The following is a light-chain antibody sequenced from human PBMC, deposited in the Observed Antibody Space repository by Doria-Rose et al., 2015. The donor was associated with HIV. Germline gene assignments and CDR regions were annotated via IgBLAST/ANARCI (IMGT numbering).Light chain of an antibody. CDR2: GPS. V-gene: IGKV3-20*01. J-gene: IGKJ2*01. CDR3: QQYGSFPYT. CDR1: QNVNNNY. Sequence: TQSPGTLSLSPGERATLSCRPSQNVNNNYLAWYHQKPGQAPRLLIYGPSSRATGIPNRFSGSGSGTDFTLTISRLEPEDFAVYYCQQYGSFPYTFGQGTKLEIK.